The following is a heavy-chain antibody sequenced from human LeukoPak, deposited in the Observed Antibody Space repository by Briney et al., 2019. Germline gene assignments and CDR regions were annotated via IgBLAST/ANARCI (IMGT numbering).Heavy chain of an antibody. D-gene: IGHD1-14*01. Sequence: SVKVSCKASGGTFSSYAISWVRQAPGQGLEWMGRIIPILGIANYAQKFQGRVTITADKSTSTAYMELSSLRSEDTAVYYCARVSEDFNRLYYYYGMDVWGQGTTVTVSS. J-gene: IGHJ6*02. CDR2: IIPILGIA. V-gene: IGHV1-69*04. CDR1: GGTFSSYA. CDR3: ARVSEDFNRLYYYYGMDV.